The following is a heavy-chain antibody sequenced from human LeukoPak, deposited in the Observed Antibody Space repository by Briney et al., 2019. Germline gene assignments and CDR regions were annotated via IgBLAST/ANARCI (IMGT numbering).Heavy chain of an antibody. Sequence: ASVKVSCKASGYTFTSYAMNWVRQAPGQGLEWMGWINTNTGNPTCAQGFTGRFVFSLDTSVSTAYLQISSLKAEDTAVYYCASGYHYDSSGYYHPPEYFQHWGQGTLVTVSS. CDR3: ASGYHYDSSGYYHPPEYFQH. J-gene: IGHJ1*01. D-gene: IGHD3-22*01. CDR1: GYTFTSYA. V-gene: IGHV7-4-1*02. CDR2: INTNTGNP.